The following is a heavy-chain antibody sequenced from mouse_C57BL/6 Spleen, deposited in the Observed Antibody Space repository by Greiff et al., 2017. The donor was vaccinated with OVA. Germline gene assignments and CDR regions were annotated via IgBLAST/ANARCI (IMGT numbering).Heavy chain of an antibody. D-gene: IGHD3-2*02. J-gene: IGHJ2*01. CDR3: TRGAAQALFDY. CDR1: GFTFSDAW. CDR2: IRNKANNHAT. Sequence: EVKLMESGGGLVQPGGSMKLSCAASGFTFSDAWMDWVRQSPEKGLEWVAEIRNKANNHATYYAESVKGRFTISRDDSKSSVYLQMNSLRAEDTGIYYCTRGAAQALFDYWGQGTTLTVSS. V-gene: IGHV6-6*01.